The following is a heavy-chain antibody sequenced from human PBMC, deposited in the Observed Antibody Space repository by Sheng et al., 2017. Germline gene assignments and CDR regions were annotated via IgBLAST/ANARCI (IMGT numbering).Heavy chain of an antibody. J-gene: IGHJ4*01. CDR1: GFIFSSYN. CDR3: ARMTMTGEYYF. CDR2: ISRTGKSI. Sequence: EVQLVESGGGLVKPGGSLRLSCAASGFIFSSYNMNWVRQAPGKGLEWVSSISRTGKSIYYADSLKGRFTISRDNAKTSLYLQMNSLRAEDTAVYYCARMTMTGEYYF. D-gene: IGHD3-9*01. V-gene: IGHV3-21*01.